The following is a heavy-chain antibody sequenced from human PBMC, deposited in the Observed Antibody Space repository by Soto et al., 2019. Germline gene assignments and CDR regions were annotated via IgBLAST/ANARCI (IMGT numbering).Heavy chain of an antibody. D-gene: IGHD3-10*01. J-gene: IGHJ4*02. CDR2: INAGNGNT. V-gene: IGHV1-3*01. CDR3: ARPYHYYGSGSYLPDY. CDR1: GYTFTSYA. Sequence: GASVKVSCKASGYTFTSYAMHWVRQAPGQRLEWMGWINAGNGNTKYSQKFQGRVTITRDTSASTAYMELSSLRSEDTAVYYCARPYHYYGSGSYLPDYWGQGTLVTVSS.